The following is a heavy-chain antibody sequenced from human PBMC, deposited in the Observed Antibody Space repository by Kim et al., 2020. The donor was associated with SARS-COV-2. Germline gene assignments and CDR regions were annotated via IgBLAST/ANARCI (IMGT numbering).Heavy chain of an antibody. CDR3: TTDNWNYRTGWFDP. D-gene: IGHD1-7*01. CDR2: IKSKTDGGTT. CDR1: GFTFSNAW. V-gene: IGHV3-15*01. Sequence: GGSLRLSCAASGFTFSNAWMSWVRQAPGKGLEWVGRIKSKTDGGTTDYAAPVKGRFTISRDDSKNTLYLQMNSLKTEDTAVYYCTTDNWNYRTGWFDPWGQGTLVTVSS. J-gene: IGHJ5*02.